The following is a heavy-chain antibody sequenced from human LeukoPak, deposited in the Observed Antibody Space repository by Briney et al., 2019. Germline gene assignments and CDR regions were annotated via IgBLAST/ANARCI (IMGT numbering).Heavy chain of an antibody. J-gene: IGHJ4*02. CDR1: GFTSSSYS. Sequence: GGSLRLSCAASGFTSSSYSMNWVRQAPGKGLEWVSSISSSSSYIYYADSVKGRFTISRDNAKNSLYLQMNSLRAEDTAVYYCARSRTTVTTSAFDYWGQGTLVTVSS. CDR3: ARSRTTVTTSAFDY. V-gene: IGHV3-21*01. D-gene: IGHD4-17*01. CDR2: ISSSSSYI.